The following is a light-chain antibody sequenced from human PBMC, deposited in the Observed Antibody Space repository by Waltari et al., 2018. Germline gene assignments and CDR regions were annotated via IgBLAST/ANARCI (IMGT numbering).Light chain of an antibody. CDR3: QQYFSGCT. CDR2: KAS. Sequence: DIQMTQSPSTLSASVGARVTITCRASQSIVSGVAWYQQKPGKAPKLRIDKASSPPSGVPSTFSGSGSGTDFTLTISSLQPDDFATDYCQQYFSGCTFGQGTNLEIK. J-gene: IGKJ2*02. V-gene: IGKV1-5*03. CDR1: QSIVSG.